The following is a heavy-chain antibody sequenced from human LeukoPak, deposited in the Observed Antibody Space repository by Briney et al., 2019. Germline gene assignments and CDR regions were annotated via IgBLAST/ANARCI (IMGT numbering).Heavy chain of an antibody. CDR3: ARRFVGSSGLYNIDY. V-gene: IGHV3-23*01. Sequence: GGSLRLSCAASGFTFSSYAMSWVRQAPGKGLEWVSAIPGSGDSTYYADSVKGRFTISRDNSKNTLYLQMNSLRAEDTAVYYCARRFVGSSGLYNIDYWGQGTLATVSS. CDR2: IPGSGDST. CDR1: GFTFSSYA. D-gene: IGHD6-19*01. J-gene: IGHJ4*02.